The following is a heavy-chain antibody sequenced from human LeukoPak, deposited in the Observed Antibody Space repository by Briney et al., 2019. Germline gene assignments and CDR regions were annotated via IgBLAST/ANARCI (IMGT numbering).Heavy chain of an antibody. CDR3: AGRIAARPINNWFDP. CDR2: IYYSGST. J-gene: IGHJ5*02. Sequence: SETLSLTCTVSGGSLSRGTYYWGWIRQPPGKGLEWIGSIYYSGSTYYNPSLKSRVTISVDTSKNQFSLKLSSVTAADTAVYYCAGRIAARPINNWFDPWGQGTLVTVSS. CDR1: GGSLSRGTYY. V-gene: IGHV4-39*01. D-gene: IGHD6-6*01.